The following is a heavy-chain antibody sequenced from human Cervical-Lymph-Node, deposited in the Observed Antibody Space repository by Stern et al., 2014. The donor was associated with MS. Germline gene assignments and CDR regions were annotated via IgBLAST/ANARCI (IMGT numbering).Heavy chain of an antibody. Sequence: QVQLQESGPGLVKPSETLSLTCTVSGGSVNSASYYWNWIRQPPGKGLEWIGHIYYSGSTKYNSSLKSRVTISVDKSKNQFSLRLSSVTAADTAVDAFDIWGQGTMVTVSS. CDR3: DI. CDR2: IYYSGST. V-gene: IGHV4-61*01. J-gene: IGHJ3*02. CDR1: GGSVNSASYY.